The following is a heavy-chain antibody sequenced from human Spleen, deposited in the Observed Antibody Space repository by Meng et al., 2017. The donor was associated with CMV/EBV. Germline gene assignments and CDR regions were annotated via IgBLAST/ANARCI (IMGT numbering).Heavy chain of an antibody. CDR1: GRSSNDNY. Sequence: YGRSSNDNYWTWIRLPQGKGLEWFAEINGSGSTNYNPSRKSRAAISLDPSKNHFSLKLTSVTAADTGLYYCARAVRFFGRDGGMDVWGLGTTVTVSS. V-gene: IGHV4-34*01. CDR2: INGSGST. CDR3: ARAVRFFGRDGGMDV. D-gene: IGHD3-3*01. J-gene: IGHJ6*02.